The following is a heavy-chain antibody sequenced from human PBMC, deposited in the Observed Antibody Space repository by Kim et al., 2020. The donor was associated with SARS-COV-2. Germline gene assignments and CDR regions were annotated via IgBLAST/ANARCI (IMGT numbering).Heavy chain of an antibody. Sequence: RVTISVDTTKNQFSLKLSSVTAADTAVYYCARARFFIVVVPAAHGWFDPWGQGTLVTVSS. D-gene: IGHD2-2*01. CDR3: ARARFFIVVVPAAHGWFDP. V-gene: IGHV4-34*01. J-gene: IGHJ5*02.